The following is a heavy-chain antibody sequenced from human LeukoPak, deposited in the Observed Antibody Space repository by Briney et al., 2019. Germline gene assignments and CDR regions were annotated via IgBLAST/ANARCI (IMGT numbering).Heavy chain of an antibody. Sequence: GGSLRLSCAASGFTFNTYGMNWVRQPPGKGLEWVSGIRSSGDRKYYADSVKGRFTVSRDNSENTLCLQMNSLRVEDTAVYYCARGPPGGRFDPWGQGILVTVSS. D-gene: IGHD3-10*01. CDR3: ARGPPGGRFDP. J-gene: IGHJ5*02. CDR1: GFTFNTYG. V-gene: IGHV3-23*01. CDR2: IRSSGDRK.